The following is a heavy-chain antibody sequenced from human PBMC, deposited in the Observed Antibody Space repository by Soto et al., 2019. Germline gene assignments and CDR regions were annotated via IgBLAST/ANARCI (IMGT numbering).Heavy chain of an antibody. CDR3: ARDFSYQRFDH. D-gene: IGHD3-16*02. V-gene: IGHV3-7*01. J-gene: IGHJ4*02. CDR1: GFSISSSW. Sequence: PGGSLRLSCVASGFSISSSWICWIRQTPGKGLEWVTNINQDGSQVAYADAVEGRFTVSRDNAKNAVYLQMNSLTVEDTAVYFCARDFSYQRFDHWGQGALVTVSS. CDR2: INQDGSQV.